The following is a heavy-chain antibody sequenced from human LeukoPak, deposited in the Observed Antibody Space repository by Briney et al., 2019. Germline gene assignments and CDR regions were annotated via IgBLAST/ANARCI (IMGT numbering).Heavy chain of an antibody. J-gene: IGHJ4*02. CDR3: AILDSGYDQFDY. CDR2: ISAYNGNT. CDR1: GGTFSSYA. Sequence: ASVKVSCKASGGTFSSYAISWVRQAPGQGLEWMGWISAYNGNTNYAQKLQGRVTMTTDTSTSTAYMELRSLRSDDTAVYYCAILDSGYDQFDYWGQGTLVTVSS. D-gene: IGHD5-12*01. V-gene: IGHV1-18*01.